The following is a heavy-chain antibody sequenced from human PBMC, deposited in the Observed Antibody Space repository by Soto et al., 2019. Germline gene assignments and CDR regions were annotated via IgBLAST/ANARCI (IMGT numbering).Heavy chain of an antibody. Sequence: SVKVSCKASGGTFSSYAISWVRQAPGQGLEWMGGIIPIFGTANYAQKCQGRVTITADESTSTAYMELSSLRSEDTAVYYCAVRGYCSSTSCYDYYYGMDVWGQGTTVTVSS. D-gene: IGHD2-2*01. CDR2: IIPIFGTA. CDR1: GGTFSSYA. V-gene: IGHV1-69*13. J-gene: IGHJ6*02. CDR3: AVRGYCSSTSCYDYYYGMDV.